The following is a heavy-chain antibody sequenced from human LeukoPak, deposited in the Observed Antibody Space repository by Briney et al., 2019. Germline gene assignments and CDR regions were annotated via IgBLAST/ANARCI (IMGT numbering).Heavy chain of an antibody. Sequence: SETLSLTCTVSGGSISSYYWSWIRQPPGKGLEWIGYIYYSGSTNYNPSLKSRVTISVDTSKNQFSLKLSSVTAADTAVYYCARATRGSNWFDPWGQGTLVTVSS. D-gene: IGHD1-1*01. CDR1: GGSISSYY. J-gene: IGHJ5*02. CDR2: IYYSGST. V-gene: IGHV4-59*12. CDR3: ARATRGSNWFDP.